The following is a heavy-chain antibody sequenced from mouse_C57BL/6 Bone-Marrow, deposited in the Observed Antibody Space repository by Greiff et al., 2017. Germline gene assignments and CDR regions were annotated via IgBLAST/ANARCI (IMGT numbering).Heavy chain of an antibody. CDR2: IYPGDGDT. J-gene: IGHJ2*01. Sequence: QVQLQESGAELVKPGASVKISCKASGYAFSSYWMNWVKQRPGKGLEWIGQIYPGDGDTNYNGKFKGKATLTADKSSSTAYMQLSSLTSEDSAVYFCARYDYDFYYFDYWGQGTTLTVSS. D-gene: IGHD2-4*01. CDR1: GYAFSSYW. V-gene: IGHV1-80*01. CDR3: ARYDYDFYYFDY.